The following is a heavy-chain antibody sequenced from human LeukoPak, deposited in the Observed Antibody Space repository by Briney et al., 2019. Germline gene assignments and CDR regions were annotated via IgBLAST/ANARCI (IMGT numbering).Heavy chain of an antibody. Sequence: GGSLRLSCAASGFTFSSYAMSWVRQAPGKGLEWVSAISGSGGSTYYADSVKGRFTISRDNSKNTLYLQMNSLRAKDTAVYYCARSTDSWTNYYGMDVWGQGTTVTVSS. J-gene: IGHJ6*02. D-gene: IGHD3/OR15-3a*01. CDR3: ARSTDSWTNYYGMDV. CDR1: GFTFSSYA. V-gene: IGHV3-23*01. CDR2: ISGSGGST.